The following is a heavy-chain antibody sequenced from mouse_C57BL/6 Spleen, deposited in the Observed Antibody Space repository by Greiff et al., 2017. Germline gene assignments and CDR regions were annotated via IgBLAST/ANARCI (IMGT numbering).Heavy chain of an antibody. Sequence: DVMLVESGGGLVQPGGSMKLSCVASGFTFSNYRMNWVRQSPEKGLEWVAQIRLKSDNYATHYAESVQGRFTISRDDSKSSVYLQMNNLRAEDTGIYYCTGGWDGGAMDYWGQGTSVTVSS. CDR1: GFTFSNYR. CDR3: TGGWDGGAMDY. J-gene: IGHJ4*01. CDR2: IRLKSDNYAT. D-gene: IGHD4-1*01. V-gene: IGHV6-3*01.